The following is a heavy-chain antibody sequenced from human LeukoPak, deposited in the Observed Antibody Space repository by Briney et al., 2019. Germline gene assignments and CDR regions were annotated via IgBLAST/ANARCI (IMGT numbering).Heavy chain of an antibody. CDR3: ARDSRGLYYYYYYMDV. V-gene: IGHV1-18*04. Sequence: ASVKVSCKASGYTFTGYYMDWVRQAPGQGLEWMGWISAYNGNTNYAQKLQGRVTMTTDTSTSTAYMELRSLRSDDTAVYYCARDSRGLYYYYYYMDVWGKGTTVTVSS. CDR2: ISAYNGNT. CDR1: GYTFTGYY. J-gene: IGHJ6*03. D-gene: IGHD6-19*01.